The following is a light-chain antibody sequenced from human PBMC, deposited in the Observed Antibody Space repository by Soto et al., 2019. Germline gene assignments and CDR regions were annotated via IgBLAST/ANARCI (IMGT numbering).Light chain of an antibody. V-gene: IGLV2-14*01. Sequence: QSALTQPASVSGSPGQSITISCTGTSSGVGGYNYVSWYQQHPGKAPKLMIYEVSNRPSGVSNRFSGSKSGNTASLTISGLQAEDEADYYCSSYVGSNNYVFGTGTKVTVL. CDR2: EVS. J-gene: IGLJ1*01. CDR3: SSYVGSNNYV. CDR1: SSGVGGYNY.